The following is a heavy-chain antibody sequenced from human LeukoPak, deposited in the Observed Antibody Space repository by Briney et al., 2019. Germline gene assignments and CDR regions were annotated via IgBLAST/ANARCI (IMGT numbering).Heavy chain of an antibody. CDR3: ASPGSSGWTEFDY. D-gene: IGHD6-19*01. Sequence: GGSLRLSCAASGFTFSSYSMNWVRQAPGKGLEWVSSISSSSYIYYADSVKGRFTISRDNAKNSLYLQMNSLRAEDTAVYYCASPGSSGWTEFDYWGQGTLVTVSS. CDR1: GFTFSSYS. J-gene: IGHJ4*02. V-gene: IGHV3-21*01. CDR2: ISSSSYI.